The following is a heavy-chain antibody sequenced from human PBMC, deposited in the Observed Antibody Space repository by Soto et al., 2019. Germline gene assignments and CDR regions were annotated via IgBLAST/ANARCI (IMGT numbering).Heavy chain of an antibody. Sequence: SETLSLTCNVSGVSIKSHYWAWIRQPPGKGLEWIGHIHYSGTAGYSPSLKSRVTLSVLRAENQISLRLTSVTAADTAVYYCARRTYYYDSSGKDYFDYWGQGTLVTVSS. CDR3: ARRTYYYDSSGKDYFDY. CDR1: GVSIKSHY. J-gene: IGHJ4*02. V-gene: IGHV4-59*11. CDR2: IHYSGTA. D-gene: IGHD3-22*01.